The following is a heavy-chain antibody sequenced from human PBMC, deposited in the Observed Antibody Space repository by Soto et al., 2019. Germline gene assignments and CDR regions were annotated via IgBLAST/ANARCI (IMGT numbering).Heavy chain of an antibody. D-gene: IGHD2-2*02. CDR1: GGTISSYC. Sequence: SETLCLTCTVAGGTISSYCWSWIRKPPGKGLEWIGYIYYSGSTNYNPSLKSRVTISVDTSKNQFSLKLSSVTAADTAVYYCARAPGGYCSSTSCYTEWFDPWGQGTLVTVSS. CDR2: IYYSGST. CDR3: ARAPGGYCSSTSCYTEWFDP. V-gene: IGHV4-59*01. J-gene: IGHJ5*02.